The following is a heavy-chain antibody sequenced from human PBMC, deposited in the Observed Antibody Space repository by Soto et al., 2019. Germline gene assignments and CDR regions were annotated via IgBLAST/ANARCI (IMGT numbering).Heavy chain of an antibody. V-gene: IGHV3-30*04. CDR1: GFTFGSYS. D-gene: IGHD3-10*01. Sequence: GGSLRLSCAASGFTFGSYSLHWVRQAPGKGLEWVAVISSDGSTTYYADSVKGRFTVSRDNSKNTLFLQMNSLRAEDTAIYYCAKKVNSGSGSQYFDYFGQGTLVTVSS. CDR3: AKKVNSGSGSQYFDY. CDR2: ISSDGSTT. J-gene: IGHJ4*02.